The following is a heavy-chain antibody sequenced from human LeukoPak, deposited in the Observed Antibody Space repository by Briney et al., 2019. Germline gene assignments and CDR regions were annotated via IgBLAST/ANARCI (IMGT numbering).Heavy chain of an antibody. J-gene: IGHJ4*02. CDR3: ARDGSREVPLMRSEY. V-gene: IGHV3-23*01. Sequence: GGSLRLSCTASGFTFSSYAMSWVRQAPGKGLEWVSAISAGAGTTYYADSAKGRFTISRDNSRKMLHLQMDSLRAEDTAVYYCARDGSREVPLMRSEYWGQGALITVSS. D-gene: IGHD3-16*01. CDR1: GFTFSSYA. CDR2: ISAGAGTT.